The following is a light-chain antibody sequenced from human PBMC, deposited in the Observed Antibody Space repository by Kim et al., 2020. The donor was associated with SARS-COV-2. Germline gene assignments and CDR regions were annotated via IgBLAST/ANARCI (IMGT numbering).Light chain of an antibody. CDR2: LNSDGSH. CDR1: SGHSSDA. V-gene: IGLV4-69*01. Sequence: SAKRNWKLSSGHSSDAIAWHQQQPQKGARYLMELNSDGSHSQGDGSPDRFSGSSAGAERYLTISSLQSEDEADYYCQTWGTGIQGVFGGGTQLTVL. CDR3: QTWGTGIQGV. J-gene: IGLJ3*02.